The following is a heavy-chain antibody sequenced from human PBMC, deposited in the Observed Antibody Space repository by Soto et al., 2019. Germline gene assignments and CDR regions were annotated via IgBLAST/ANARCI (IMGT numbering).Heavy chain of an antibody. Sequence: SQTLSLTCAISGDSVSSNSAAWNWIRQSPSRGLEWLGRTYYRSKWYNDYAVSVKSRITINPDTSKNQFSLQLNSVTPEDTAVYYCAKGSSSVYYYYYGIDVWGQGTTVTVSS. CDR1: GDSVSSNSAA. J-gene: IGHJ6*02. CDR2: TYYRSKWYN. V-gene: IGHV6-1*01. CDR3: AKGSSSVYYYYYGIDV. D-gene: IGHD6-6*01.